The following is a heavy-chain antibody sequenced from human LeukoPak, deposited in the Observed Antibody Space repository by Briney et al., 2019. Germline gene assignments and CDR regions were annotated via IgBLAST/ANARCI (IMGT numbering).Heavy chain of an antibody. Sequence: SETLSLTCTVSGTSMTSYFWSWIRQPPGKGLEWIGSIYYSGSTYYNPSLKSRVTISVDTSKNQFSLKLSSVTAADTAVYYCARVNSGYLNYWGKGTLVTVSS. D-gene: IGHD3-22*01. CDR2: IYYSGST. V-gene: IGHV4-59*12. CDR3: ARVNSGYLNY. J-gene: IGHJ4*02. CDR1: GTSMTSYF.